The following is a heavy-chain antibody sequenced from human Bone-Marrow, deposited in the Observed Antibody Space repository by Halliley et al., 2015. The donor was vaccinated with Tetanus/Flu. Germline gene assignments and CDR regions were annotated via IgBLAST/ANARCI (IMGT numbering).Heavy chain of an antibody. CDR1: GGSISSYY. V-gene: IGHV4-59*01. Sequence: TLSLTCTVSGGSISSYYWSWIRQPPGKGLEWIGHIYYSGSTNYNPSLKSRVTMSVDPSKNQFSLRLSSVTAADTAVYYCARSGYSYGYFYFDCWGQGTLVTVSS. CDR3: ARSGYSYGYFYFDC. CDR2: IYYSGST. J-gene: IGHJ4*02. D-gene: IGHD5-18*01.